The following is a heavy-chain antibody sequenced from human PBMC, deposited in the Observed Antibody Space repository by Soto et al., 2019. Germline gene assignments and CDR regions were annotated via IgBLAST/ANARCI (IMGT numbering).Heavy chain of an antibody. V-gene: IGHV3-23*01. CDR3: AKDLRMG. D-gene: IGHD3-16*01. Sequence: PGGSLRLSCAGSGFTFNSYAMSWVRQAPGKGLEWVSAISGSGSTTYYADSVKGRFTISRDNSKNTLYLQINSLRAEDTAVYYCAKDLRMGWGQGTLVTVSS. CDR1: GFTFNSYA. J-gene: IGHJ4*02. CDR2: ISGSGSTT.